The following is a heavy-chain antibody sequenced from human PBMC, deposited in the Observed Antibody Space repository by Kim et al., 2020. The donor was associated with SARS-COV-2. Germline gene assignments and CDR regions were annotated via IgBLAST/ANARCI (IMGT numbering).Heavy chain of an antibody. V-gene: IGHV4-39*01. CDR2: IYYSGST. CDR1: GDSISSSHYY. CDR3: ARTTGSNFN. J-gene: IGHJ4*02. Sequence: SETLSLTCSVSGDSISSSHYYWAWIRQPPGKGLEWIGSIYYSGSTYYNPSLKSRVTISVDTSKNQFSLKVSSVTAADTAVYYCARTTGSNFNWGQGTLVT. D-gene: IGHD1-26*01.